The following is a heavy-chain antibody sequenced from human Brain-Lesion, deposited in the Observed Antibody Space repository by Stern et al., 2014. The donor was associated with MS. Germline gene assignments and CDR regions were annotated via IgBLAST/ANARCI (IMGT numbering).Heavy chain of an antibody. CDR1: GYIFTGYY. D-gene: IGHD3-3*01. CDR2: INPHNGGT. CDR3: ARDQRGITIFGVVTDYYYLGMDV. Sequence: QVQLVESGAEVKKPGATVKVSCKTSGYIFTGYYIHWMRQAPGQGLEWLDWINPHNGGTTYAQKFQGRVTMSRDTSISTAYVELSSLTSDDTAVYYCARDQRGITIFGVVTDYYYLGMDVWGQGTTVTVSS. J-gene: IGHJ6*02. V-gene: IGHV1-2*02.